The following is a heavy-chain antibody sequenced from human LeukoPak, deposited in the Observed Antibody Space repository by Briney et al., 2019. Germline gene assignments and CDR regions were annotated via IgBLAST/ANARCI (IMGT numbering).Heavy chain of an antibody. J-gene: IGHJ4*02. CDR1: GFTFSNYW. CDR2: IGQDGGEK. CDR3: ARVGYSLDY. D-gene: IGHD5-18*01. Sequence: GGSLRLSCAASGFTFSNYWMTWVRQAPGKGLEWVANIGQDGGEKYYVDSVKGRFTISRDNTKDSLYLQMNSLRAEDTAVYYCARVGYSLDYWGQGTLVTVSS. V-gene: IGHV3-7*04.